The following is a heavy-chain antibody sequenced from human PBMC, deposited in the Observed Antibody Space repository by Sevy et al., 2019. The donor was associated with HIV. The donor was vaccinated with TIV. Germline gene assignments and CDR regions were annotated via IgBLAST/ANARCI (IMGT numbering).Heavy chain of an antibody. Sequence: GGYLRLSCTASGFTFDDYAMSWFRQAPGKGLEWVAFITRNSYEAYGGTTEYAASVKGRFTISREDSKSIAYLQMDSLKTEDTAVYYCTRALATVVTPEYYFDYWGQGTLVTVSS. CDR1: GFTFDDYA. D-gene: IGHD4-17*01. CDR2: ITRNSYEAYGGTT. CDR3: TRALATVVTPEYYFDY. V-gene: IGHV3-49*03. J-gene: IGHJ4*02.